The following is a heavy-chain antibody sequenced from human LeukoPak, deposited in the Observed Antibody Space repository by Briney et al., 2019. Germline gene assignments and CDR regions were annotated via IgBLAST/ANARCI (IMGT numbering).Heavy chain of an antibody. V-gene: IGHV1-2*02. Sequence: ASVKVSCKASGYTFSGNFMHWVRQAPGQGLEWMGWINPYNGDTNYAQKFQGRVTMTRDTSIRTAYMELSRLRSDDTAVYYCARSPHILTGENFDYWGQGTLVTVSS. CDR2: INPYNGDT. CDR1: GYTFSGNF. J-gene: IGHJ4*02. D-gene: IGHD3-9*01. CDR3: ARSPHILTGENFDY.